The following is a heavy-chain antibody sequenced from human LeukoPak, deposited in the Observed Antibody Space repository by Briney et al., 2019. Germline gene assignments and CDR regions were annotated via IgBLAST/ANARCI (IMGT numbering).Heavy chain of an antibody. J-gene: IGHJ4*02. CDR3: ARVPYGSSSSGEIFDY. Sequence: PSETLSLTRTVSGGSISSGGYYWSWIRQHPGKGLEWIGYIYYSGSTYYNPSLKSRVTISVDTSKNQFSLKLSSVTAADTAVYYCARVPYGSSSSGEIFDYWGQGTLVTVSS. V-gene: IGHV4-31*03. CDR2: IYYSGST. CDR1: GGSISSGGYY. D-gene: IGHD6-6*01.